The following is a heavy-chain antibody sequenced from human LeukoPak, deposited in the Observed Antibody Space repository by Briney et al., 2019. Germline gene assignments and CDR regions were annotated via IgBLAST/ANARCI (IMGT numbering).Heavy chain of an antibody. CDR2: INPNSGGT. V-gene: IGHV1-2*06. D-gene: IGHD3-10*01. Sequence: ASVKVSCKASGYTFTGYYMHWVRQAPGQGLEWMGRINPNSGGTNYAQKFQGRVTTTRDTSISTAYMELSRLRSDDTAVYYCARSMVRGVSPFLAFDIWGQGTMVTVSS. CDR3: ARSMVRGVSPFLAFDI. J-gene: IGHJ3*02. CDR1: GYTFTGYY.